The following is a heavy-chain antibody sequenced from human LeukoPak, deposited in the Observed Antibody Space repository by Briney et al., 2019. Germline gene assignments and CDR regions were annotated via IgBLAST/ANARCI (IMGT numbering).Heavy chain of an antibody. D-gene: IGHD2-15*01. CDR1: GFPLSRYS. Sequence: GGCLRLSCQPSGFPLSRYSTHCVPHAPGRGLVWVSRIATDGGGPISADSVKGRLTISKAKTTNKLYLKISSLRVEETAVYCCVSGVGPYGGSPGGYGGQGTLVTVSS. V-gene: IGHV3-74*01. CDR3: VSGVGPYGGSPGGY. J-gene: IGHJ4*02. CDR2: IATDGGGP.